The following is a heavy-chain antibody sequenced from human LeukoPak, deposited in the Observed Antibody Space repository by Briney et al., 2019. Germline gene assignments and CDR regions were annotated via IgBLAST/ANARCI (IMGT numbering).Heavy chain of an antibody. CDR3: ARARGWYGSGSYYIPYYFDY. V-gene: IGHV1-69*01. Sequence: SVKVFCKASGGAFSSYAISWVRQAPGQGLEWMGGIIPIFGTANYAQKFQGRVTITADESTSTAYMELSSLRSEDTAVYYCARARGWYGSGSYYIPYYFDYWGQGTLVTVSS. D-gene: IGHD3-10*01. CDR2: IIPIFGTA. CDR1: GGAFSSYA. J-gene: IGHJ4*02.